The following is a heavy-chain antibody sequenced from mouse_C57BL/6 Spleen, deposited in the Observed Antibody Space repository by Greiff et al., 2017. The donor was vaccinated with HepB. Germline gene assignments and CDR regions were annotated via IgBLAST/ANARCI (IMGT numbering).Heavy chain of an antibody. J-gene: IGHJ4*01. CDR3: ARPYYYGSSYVGYAMDY. D-gene: IGHD1-1*01. CDR2: INPSNGGT. Sequence: QVQLQQPGPELVKPGASVKLSCKASGYTFTSYWMHWVKQRPGQGLEWIGNINPSNGGTNYNEKFKSKATLTVDKSSSTAYMQLSSLTSEDSAVYYCARPYYYGSSYVGYAMDYWGQGTSVTVSS. CDR1: GYTFTSYW. V-gene: IGHV1-53*01.